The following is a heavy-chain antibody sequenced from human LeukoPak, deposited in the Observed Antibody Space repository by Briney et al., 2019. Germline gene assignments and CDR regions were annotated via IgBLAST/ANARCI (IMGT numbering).Heavy chain of an antibody. J-gene: IGHJ4*02. V-gene: IGHV3-23*01. D-gene: IGHD3-16*02. CDR1: GFTFSSYG. CDR3: AKAIGMGSAGGFDY. Sequence: GGSLRLSCAASGFTFSSYGMSWVRQAPGKGLEWVSAISGSGGSTYYADSVKGRFTISRDNSKNTLYLQMNSLRAEDTAVYYCAKAIGMGSAGGFDYWGQGTLVTASS. CDR2: ISGSGGST.